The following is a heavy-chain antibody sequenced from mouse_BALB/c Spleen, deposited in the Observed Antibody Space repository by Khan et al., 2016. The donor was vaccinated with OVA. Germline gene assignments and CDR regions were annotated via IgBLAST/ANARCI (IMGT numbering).Heavy chain of an antibody. Sequence: VQLKESGPELVKPGASVKIPCKASGYTFTDYNMDWVKQSHGKSLEWIGDLNPNNGDAIYNQKFKGKATLPVDKSSSTAYMDLRSLTSEDTAVYFCARGGYGSPFAYWGQGTLVTVSA. J-gene: IGHJ3*01. CDR2: LNPNNGDA. CDR3: ARGGYGSPFAY. V-gene: IGHV1-18*01. CDR1: GYTFTDYN. D-gene: IGHD1-1*01.